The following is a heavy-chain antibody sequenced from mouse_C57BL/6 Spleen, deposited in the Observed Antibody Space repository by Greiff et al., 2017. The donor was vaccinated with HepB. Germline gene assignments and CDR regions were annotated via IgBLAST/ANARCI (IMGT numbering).Heavy chain of an antibody. V-gene: IGHV1-82*01. CDR1: GYAFSSSW. CDR3: ARSYYGSSDWYFDV. CDR2: IYPGDGDT. D-gene: IGHD1-1*01. J-gene: IGHJ1*03. Sequence: LVESGPELVKPGASVKISCKASGYAFSSSWMNWVKQRPGKGLEWIGRIYPGDGDTNYNGKFKGKATLTADKSSSTAYMQLSSLTSEDSAVYFCARSYYGSSDWYFDVWGTGTTVTVSS.